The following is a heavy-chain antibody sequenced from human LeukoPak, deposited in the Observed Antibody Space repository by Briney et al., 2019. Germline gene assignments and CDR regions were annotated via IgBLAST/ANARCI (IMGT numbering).Heavy chain of an antibody. Sequence: GGSLRLSCAASGFTFSNYSMHWVRQAPGKGLEWVAVISYDGSDKYFADSVKGRFTISRDNSKNTLYLQMNSLRAEDTAVYYCARGRITMIVVISRRATGVDYWGQGTLVTVSS. V-gene: IGHV3-30-3*01. CDR2: ISYDGSDK. D-gene: IGHD3-22*01. CDR1: GFTFSNYS. J-gene: IGHJ4*02. CDR3: ARGRITMIVVISRRATGVDY.